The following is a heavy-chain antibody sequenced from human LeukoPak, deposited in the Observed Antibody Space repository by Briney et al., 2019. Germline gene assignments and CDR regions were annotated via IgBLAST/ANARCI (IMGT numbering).Heavy chain of an antibody. Sequence: GGSLRLSCAASGFTFSSYAMSWVLQAPGKGLEWVSAISGSGGSTYYADSVKGRFTVSRDNSKNTLYLHMSSLRAEDTAVYYCAKGSTTGTTTPFDYWGQGTLVTVSS. J-gene: IGHJ4*02. D-gene: IGHD1-1*01. CDR2: ISGSGGST. CDR1: GFTFSSYA. CDR3: AKGSTTGTTTPFDY. V-gene: IGHV3-23*01.